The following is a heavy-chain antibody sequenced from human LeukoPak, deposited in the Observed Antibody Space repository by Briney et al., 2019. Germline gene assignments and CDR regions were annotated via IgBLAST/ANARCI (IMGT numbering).Heavy chain of an antibody. CDR2: ISSSSSYI. D-gene: IGHD3-3*01. CDR1: GFTFSSYS. CDR3: AREPYNYDFWSGYLPLDY. J-gene: IGHJ4*02. V-gene: IGHV3-21*01. Sequence: GGSLRLSCAASGFTFSSYSMNWVRQAPGKGLEWVSSISSSSSYIYYADSVKGRFTISRDNAKNSLYLQMNSLRAEDTAVYYCAREPYNYDFWSGYLPLDYWGQGTLVTVSS.